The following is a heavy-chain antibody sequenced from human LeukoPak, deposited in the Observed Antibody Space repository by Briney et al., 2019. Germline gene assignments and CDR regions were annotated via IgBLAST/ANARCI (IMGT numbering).Heavy chain of an antibody. CDR3: ARDTAQAARSVFDAFDI. V-gene: IGHV1-18*01. Sequence: ASVKVSCKASGYTFTSYGISWVRQAPGQGLEWMGWISAYNGNTNYAQKLQGRVTMTTDTSTSTAYMELRSLRSDDTAVHYCARDTAQAARSVFDAFDIWGQGTMVTVSS. J-gene: IGHJ3*02. D-gene: IGHD6-6*01. CDR2: ISAYNGNT. CDR1: GYTFTSYG.